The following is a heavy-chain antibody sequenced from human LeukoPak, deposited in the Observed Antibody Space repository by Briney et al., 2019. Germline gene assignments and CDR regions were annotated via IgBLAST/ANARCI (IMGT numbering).Heavy chain of an antibody. CDR2: IIPILGIA. D-gene: IGHD3-22*01. CDR3: ASSRRVYDTMTWFDP. Sequence: SVKVSCKASGGTFSSYAISWVRQAPGQRLEWMGRIIPILGIANYAQKFQGRVTITADKSTSTAYMELSSLRSEDTAVYYCASSRRVYDTMTWFDPWGQGTLVTVSS. V-gene: IGHV1-69*04. J-gene: IGHJ5*02. CDR1: GGTFSSYA.